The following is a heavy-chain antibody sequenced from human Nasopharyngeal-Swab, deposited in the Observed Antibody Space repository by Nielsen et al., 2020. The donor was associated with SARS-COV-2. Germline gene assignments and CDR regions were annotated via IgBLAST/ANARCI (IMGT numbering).Heavy chain of an antibody. V-gene: IGHV3-23*01. CDR2: ISASGRAT. D-gene: IGHD5-24*01. Sequence: GGSLRLSCVAFGFSLNRYAMIWVRQAPGKGLEWVSGISASGRATYYADSVEGRLTISRDNSRNTLSLQMNNLRAEDTATYYCARGCDTDCFRVGSWGQGTLVTVSS. CDR1: GFSLNRYA. CDR3: ARGCDTDCFRVGS. J-gene: IGHJ4*02.